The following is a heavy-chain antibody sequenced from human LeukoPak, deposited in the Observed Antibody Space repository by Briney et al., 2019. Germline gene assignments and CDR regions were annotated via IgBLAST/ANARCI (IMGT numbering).Heavy chain of an antibody. CDR3: ARGGYSGYVAWFDP. D-gene: IGHD5-12*01. Sequence: SETLSLTCTVSGGSINSYYWSWIRQPAGKGLEWIGRTYTSGSTNYNPSLKSRVTISVDTSKNQFSLKLSSVTAADTAVYYCARGGYSGYVAWFDPWGQGTLVTVSS. CDR2: TYTSGST. CDR1: GGSINSYY. J-gene: IGHJ5*02. V-gene: IGHV4-4*07.